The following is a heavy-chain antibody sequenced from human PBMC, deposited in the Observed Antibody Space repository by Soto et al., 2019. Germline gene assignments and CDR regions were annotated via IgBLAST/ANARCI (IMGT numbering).Heavy chain of an antibody. CDR2: IYWDDDK. Sequence: QITLKESGPTLVKPTQTLTLTCTFSGFSLSTSGVGVGWIRQPPGKALEWLALIYWDDDKRYSPSLKSRLTITKDTSKNQVVLTLTHMYPVDTATYYCANSRYYYGSGYWGQGTLVTVSS. CDR1: GFSLSTSGVG. V-gene: IGHV2-5*02. CDR3: ANSRYYYGSGY. D-gene: IGHD3-10*01. J-gene: IGHJ4*02.